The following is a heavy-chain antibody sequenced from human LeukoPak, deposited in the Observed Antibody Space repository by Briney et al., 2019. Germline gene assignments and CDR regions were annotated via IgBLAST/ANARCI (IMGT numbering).Heavy chain of an antibody. D-gene: IGHD6-25*01. J-gene: IGHJ4*02. CDR2: VYYGRSP. CDR3: ARSSGTGTFSY. CDR1: GDSFTGGITS. V-gene: IGHV4-39*02. Sequence: SKTCSSTATVFGDSFTGGITSWPWIRRPPGKGLEWIGSVYYGRSPYFNPSLESRATISVDTSKNHFSLKMSSVTAADTAVYYCARSSGTGTFSYWGQGTLVTVSS.